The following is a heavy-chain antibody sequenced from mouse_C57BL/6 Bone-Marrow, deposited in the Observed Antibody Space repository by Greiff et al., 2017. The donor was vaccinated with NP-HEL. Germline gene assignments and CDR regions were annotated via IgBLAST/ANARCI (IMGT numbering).Heavy chain of an antibody. V-gene: IGHV1-82*01. J-gene: IGHJ1*03. D-gene: IGHD1-1*01. CDR2: IYPGDGDT. Sequence: QVQLKQSGPELVKPGASVKISCKASGYAFSSSWMNWVKQRPGKGLEWIGRIYPGDGDTNYNGKFKGKATLTADKSSSTAYMQLSSLTSEDSAVYFWARRHYYGGSCWYFDVWGTGTTVTVSS. CDR3: ARRHYYGGSCWYFDV. CDR1: GYAFSSSW.